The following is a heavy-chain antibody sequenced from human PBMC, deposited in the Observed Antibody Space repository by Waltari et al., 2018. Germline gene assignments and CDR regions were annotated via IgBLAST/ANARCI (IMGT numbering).Heavy chain of an antibody. CDR2: IIPIFGTA. CDR3: ARHQATYSGYEFDY. CDR1: GGTFSSYA. Sequence: QVQLVQSGAEVKKPGSSVKVSCKASGGTFSSYAISWVRQAPGQGLEWMGGIIPIFGTANYAQKFQGRVTITADESTSTAYMELCSLRSEDTAVYYCARHQATYSGYEFDYWGQGTLVTVSS. D-gene: IGHD5-12*01. J-gene: IGHJ4*02. V-gene: IGHV1-69*01.